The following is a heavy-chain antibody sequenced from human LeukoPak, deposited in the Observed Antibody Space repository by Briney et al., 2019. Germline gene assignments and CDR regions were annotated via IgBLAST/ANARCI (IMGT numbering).Heavy chain of an antibody. CDR3: AKDFLASPDSIFDY. CDR2: ISGSGGST. D-gene: IGHD3-22*01. Sequence: PGGSLRLSCAASGFTFSSYGMSWVRQAPGKGLEWVSAISGSGGSTYYADSVKGRFTISRDNSKNTLYLQMNSLRAEDTAVYYCAKDFLASPDSIFDYWGQGTLVTVSS. V-gene: IGHV3-23*01. J-gene: IGHJ4*02. CDR1: GFTFSSYG.